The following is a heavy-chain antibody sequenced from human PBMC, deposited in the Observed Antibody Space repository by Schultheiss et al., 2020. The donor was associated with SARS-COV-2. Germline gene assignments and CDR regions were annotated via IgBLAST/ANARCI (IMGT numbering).Heavy chain of an antibody. CDR2: INPSGGST. CDR3: AREGLRYFDWLTREGAFDI. D-gene: IGHD3-9*01. V-gene: IGHV1-46*01. J-gene: IGHJ3*02. CDR1: GYTFTSYY. Sequence: ASVKVSCKASGYTFTSYYRHWVRQAPGQGLEWMGIINPSGGSTSYAQKFQGRVTMTRDTSTSTVYMELSSLRSEDTAVYYCAREGLRYFDWLTREGAFDIWGQGTMVTGSS.